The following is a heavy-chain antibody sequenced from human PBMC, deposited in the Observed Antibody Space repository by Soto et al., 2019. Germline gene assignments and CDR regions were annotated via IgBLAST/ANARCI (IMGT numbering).Heavy chain of an antibody. CDR3: AKEVEGDWFYFDL. Sequence: EVQLLESGGGLVQPGGSLTLSCAASGVTLSMYAVTWVRQAPGKGLEWVSSISDSGDRTYYTDSVKGRFTVSRDTSKNTVYLQMRSLRGEDTAVSYCAKEVEGDWFYFDLWGQGTLVTVSS. CDR2: ISDSGDRT. CDR1: GVTLSMYA. J-gene: IGHJ4*02. D-gene: IGHD3-9*01. V-gene: IGHV3-23*01.